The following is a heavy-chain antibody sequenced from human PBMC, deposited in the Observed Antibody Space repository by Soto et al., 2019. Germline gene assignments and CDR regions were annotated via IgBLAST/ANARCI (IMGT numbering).Heavy chain of an antibody. V-gene: IGHV1-69*13. Sequence: ASVKVSCKASGGTFSSYAISWVRQAPGQGLEWMGGIIPFFGTANYAQKFQGRVTITADESTSTAYMELSSLRSEDTAVYYCARVRMVRGVITPAYFDYWGQGTLVTVSS. CDR2: IIPFFGTA. D-gene: IGHD3-10*01. CDR1: GGTFSSYA. J-gene: IGHJ4*02. CDR3: ARVRMVRGVITPAYFDY.